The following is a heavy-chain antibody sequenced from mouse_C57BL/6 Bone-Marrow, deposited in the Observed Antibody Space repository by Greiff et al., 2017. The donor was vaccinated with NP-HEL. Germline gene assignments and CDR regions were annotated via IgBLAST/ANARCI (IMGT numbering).Heavy chain of an antibody. CDR1: GFSLTSYG. D-gene: IGHD1-1*01. CDR2: IWSGGST. CDR3: ARSGDYYGSSYGTWFAY. V-gene: IGHV2-2*01. J-gene: IGHJ3*01. Sequence: QVQLKESGPGLVQPSQSLSITCTVSGFSLTSYGVHWVRQSPGKGLEWLGVIWSGGSTDYNAAFISRLSISKDNSKSQVFFKMNSLQADDTAIYYCARSGDYYGSSYGTWFAYWGQGTLVTVSA.